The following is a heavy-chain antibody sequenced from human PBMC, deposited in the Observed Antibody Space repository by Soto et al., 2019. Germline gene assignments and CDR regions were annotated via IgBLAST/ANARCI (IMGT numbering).Heavy chain of an antibody. CDR2: IDPSDSYT. J-gene: IGHJ6*02. Sequence: GESLKISCKGSGYSFTSYWISWVRQMPGKGLEWMGRIDPSDSYTNYSPSFQGHVTISADKSISTASLQWSSLKASDTAMYYCARGGGVTPLYYYYGMDVWGQGTTVTVSS. V-gene: IGHV5-10-1*01. D-gene: IGHD5-18*01. CDR1: GYSFTSYW. CDR3: ARGGGVTPLYYYYGMDV.